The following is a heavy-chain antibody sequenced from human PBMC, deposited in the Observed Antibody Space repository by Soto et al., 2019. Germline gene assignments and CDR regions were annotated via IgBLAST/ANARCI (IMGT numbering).Heavy chain of an antibody. CDR2: VSWGSDNT. CDR3: VKGAAGAGFVFDF. V-gene: IGHV3-43*01. Sequence: GGSLRLSCAASGFTFDDYTMHWVRQRPGKGLEWISLVSWGSDNTIYAESVKGRFTISRDNINNSLFLQMTSLRTEDTAVYFCVKGAAGAGFVFDFWGLGITVTVSS. D-gene: IGHD1-26*01. CDR1: GFTFDDYT. J-gene: IGHJ3*01.